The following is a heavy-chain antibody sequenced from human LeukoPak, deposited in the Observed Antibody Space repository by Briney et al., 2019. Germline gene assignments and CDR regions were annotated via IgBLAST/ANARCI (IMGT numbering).Heavy chain of an antibody. J-gene: IGHJ4*02. V-gene: IGHV1-69-2*01. CDR3: ATALRHIVGATSED. CDR2: VDPEDGET. CDR1: GYTFTDYY. D-gene: IGHD1-26*01. Sequence: GASVKVSCKASGYTFTDYYMHWVQQAPGKGLEWMGRVDPEDGETIYAEKFQGRVTITADTSTDTAYMELSSLRSEDTAVYYCATALRHIVGATSEDWGQGTLVTVSS.